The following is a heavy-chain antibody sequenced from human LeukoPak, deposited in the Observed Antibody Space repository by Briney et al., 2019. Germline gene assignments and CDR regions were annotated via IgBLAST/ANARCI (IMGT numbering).Heavy chain of an antibody. CDR1: GYTLTSNN. V-gene: IGHV1-46*01. J-gene: IGHJ5*02. CDR2: INPSGGST. CDR3: AREMQGWFDP. Sequence: ASVKVSCKASGYTLTSNNIHWVGQAPGQGLNWMGIINPSGGSTTYAQKFQGRVTMTRDTSTSTVYMELSSLRSEDTAMYYCAREMQGWFDPWGQGTLVTVSS.